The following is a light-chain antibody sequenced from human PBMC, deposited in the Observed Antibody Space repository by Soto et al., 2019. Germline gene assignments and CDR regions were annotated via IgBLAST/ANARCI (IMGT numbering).Light chain of an antibody. CDR1: SSDVGGSNY. Sequence: QSVLTQPPSASGSPGQSVTISCTGTSSDVGGSNYVSWYQQHPGTAPKLMIYEVSKRPSGVPDRFSGSKSGNTASLTVSGLQAEDEADYYCNSYAGSNNWVFGGGTKVTVL. CDR3: NSYAGSNNWV. J-gene: IGLJ3*02. CDR2: EVS. V-gene: IGLV2-8*01.